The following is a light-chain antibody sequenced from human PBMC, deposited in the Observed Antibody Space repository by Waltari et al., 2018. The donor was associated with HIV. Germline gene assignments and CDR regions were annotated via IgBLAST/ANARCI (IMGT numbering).Light chain of an antibody. CDR1: SSDVGDNDY. CDR3: TSYAGRDNLV. J-gene: IGLJ2*01. Sequence: QSALTQPPSASGSPGPSVTISCTGTSSDVGDNDYVSWYQQHPGKAPNVMIYEVSKRPSGVPDRISGSKSGNTASLTVSGLQAEDEADYFCTSYAGRDNLVFGGGTKLTV. CDR2: EVS. V-gene: IGLV2-8*01.